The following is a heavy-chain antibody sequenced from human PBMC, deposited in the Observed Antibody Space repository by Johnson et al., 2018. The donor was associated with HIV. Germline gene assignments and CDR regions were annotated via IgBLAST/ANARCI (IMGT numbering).Heavy chain of an antibody. D-gene: IGHD6-19*01. J-gene: IGHJ3*02. CDR2: IRYDGSNK. CDR3: ARGKKQWLDEDAFDI. V-gene: IGHV3-33*08. Sequence: QVQLVESGGGVVQPGRSLRLSCAASGFTFSSYAMHWVRQAPGKGLEWVAFIRYDGSNKYYADSVKGRFTISRDNAKNTLYLQMNSLRAEDTAVYYCARGKKQWLDEDAFDIWGQGTMVTVSS. CDR1: GFTFSSYA.